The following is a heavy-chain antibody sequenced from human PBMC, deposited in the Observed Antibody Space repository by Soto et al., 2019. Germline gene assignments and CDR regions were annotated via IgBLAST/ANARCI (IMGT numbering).Heavy chain of an antibody. CDR3: ARDSGRSILWFGEAGPYYGMDV. CDR1: GGSISSGDYY. CDR2: IYYSGST. V-gene: IGHV4-30-4*01. D-gene: IGHD3-10*01. J-gene: IGHJ6*02. Sequence: QVQLQESGPGLVKPSQTLSRTCTVYGGSISSGDYYWRWIRQPPGKGLGWIGYIYYSGSTYYNPAHTSRVTIPVDTSKNQCSLKLSSVTAADTAVYYCARDSGRSILWFGEAGPYYGMDVWGQGTTVTVSS.